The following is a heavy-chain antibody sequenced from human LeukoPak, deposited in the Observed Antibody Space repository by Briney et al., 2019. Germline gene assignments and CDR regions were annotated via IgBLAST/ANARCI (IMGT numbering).Heavy chain of an antibody. D-gene: IGHD2-2*02. CDR3: ARDATYQLLYAYY. CDR1: GGTFSSYA. J-gene: IGHJ4*02. Sequence: SVKVSCKASGGTFSSYAISWVRQAPGQGLEWMGGIIPIFGTANYAQKFQGRVTITVDESTSTAYMELSSLRSEDTAVYYCARDATYQLLYAYYWGQGTLVTVSS. CDR2: IIPIFGTA. V-gene: IGHV1-69*13.